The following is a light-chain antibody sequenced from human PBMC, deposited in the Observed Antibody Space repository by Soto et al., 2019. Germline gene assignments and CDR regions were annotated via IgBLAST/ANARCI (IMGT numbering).Light chain of an antibody. CDR3: QQRFSWPST. J-gene: IGKJ2*01. Sequence: EIVLTQSAATLSLSPGEGATLSCRASQSVSTYLAWYQQKPGQAPRLLIYDASNRATGVPARFSGSGSGTDFTLTISSLEPEDFAVYYCQQRFSWPSTFGQGTKLEIQ. CDR2: DAS. V-gene: IGKV3-11*01. CDR1: QSVSTY.